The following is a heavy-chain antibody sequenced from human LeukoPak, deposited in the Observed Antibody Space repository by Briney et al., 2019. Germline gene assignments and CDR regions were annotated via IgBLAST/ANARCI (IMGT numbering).Heavy chain of an antibody. CDR1: GFTFSSYD. J-gene: IGHJ6*04. Sequence: GGSLGLSCAACGFTFSSYDMHWVRQATGKGLEWVSAIGTSCYTYYTGSVKGRFNISRDNAKNSLYRQMNSLRAEDTAVYYCAELGITMIGGVWGKGTTVTISS. CDR2: IGTSCYT. V-gene: IGHV3-13*01. CDR3: AELGITMIGGV. D-gene: IGHD3-10*02.